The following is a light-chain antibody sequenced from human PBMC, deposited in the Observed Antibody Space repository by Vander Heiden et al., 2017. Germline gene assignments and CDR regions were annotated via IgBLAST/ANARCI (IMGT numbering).Light chain of an antibody. J-gene: IGLJ2*01. Sequence: QSVLTQPPSVSGAPGQRVTISCTGSSSNIGAGYDVHWYQHLPGTAPKLLVYGNSNRPSGVPDRFSGSKSGTSASLALTGLQAEDEADYYCQSYDSSLSGSVFGGGTKLTVL. CDR1: SSNIGAGYD. CDR3: QSYDSSLSGSV. V-gene: IGLV1-40*01. CDR2: GNS.